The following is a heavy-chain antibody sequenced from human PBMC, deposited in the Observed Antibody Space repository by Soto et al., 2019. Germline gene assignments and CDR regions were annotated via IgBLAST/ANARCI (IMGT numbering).Heavy chain of an antibody. CDR3: ARDLGDGGDAFDI. Sequence: SETLSLTCTVSGGSVNSDGYYWSWIRQPPGKGLEWIGYIYYSGTANYNPSLKSRVTISVDTSKNQFSLKLSSVTAADTAVYYCARDLGDGGDAFDIWGQGXMVTVPS. D-gene: IGHD4-17*01. V-gene: IGHV4-61*08. CDR2: IYYSGTA. CDR1: GGSVNSDGYY. J-gene: IGHJ3*02.